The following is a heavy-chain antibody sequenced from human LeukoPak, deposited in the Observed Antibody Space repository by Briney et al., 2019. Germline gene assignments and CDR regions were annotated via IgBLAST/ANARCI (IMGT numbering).Heavy chain of an antibody. CDR3: ARPYSSSWYFDY. CDR1: GYTFTGYY. CDR2: INPNSGGT. Sequence: ASVKVSCKASGYTFTGYYMHWVRQAPGQGLEWMGWINPNSGGTNYAQKFQGRVTMTRDTSISTAYMELSRLRSDDTAVYYCARPYSSSWYFDYWGQGTLVTVSS. D-gene: IGHD6-13*01. V-gene: IGHV1-2*02. J-gene: IGHJ4*02.